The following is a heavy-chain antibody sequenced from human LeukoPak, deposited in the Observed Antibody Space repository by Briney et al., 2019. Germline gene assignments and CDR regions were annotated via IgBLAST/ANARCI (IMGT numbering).Heavy chain of an antibody. Sequence: PGRSLRLSCAASGFPFSSYGMHWVRQVLGKGLEWVAVISSDGSNKYYADSVKGRFTLSRENSKNTVYLEMSSLRAEDTAVYYCAKDFGYSSSWFPLMDVWGQGTTVTVSS. J-gene: IGHJ6*02. D-gene: IGHD6-13*01. V-gene: IGHV3-30*18. CDR3: AKDFGYSSSWFPLMDV. CDR1: GFPFSSYG. CDR2: ISSDGSNK.